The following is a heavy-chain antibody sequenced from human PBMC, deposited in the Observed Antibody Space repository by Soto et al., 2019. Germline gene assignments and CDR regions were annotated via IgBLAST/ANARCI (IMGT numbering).Heavy chain of an antibody. J-gene: IGHJ6*03. D-gene: IGHD6-6*01. CDR3: ARRARPDFYYMDV. CDR2: ISSNGVGT. V-gene: IGHV3-64*01. Sequence: EVQLAESGGGLAQPGGSLRLSCTASGFTLSGYAMDWVRQAPGKGLEYVSGISSNGVGTYYANSVQGRFTISRDKSKNTVYLPMGSLRPEDMAVYYCARRARPDFYYMDVWGKGTTVTVS. CDR1: GFTLSGYA.